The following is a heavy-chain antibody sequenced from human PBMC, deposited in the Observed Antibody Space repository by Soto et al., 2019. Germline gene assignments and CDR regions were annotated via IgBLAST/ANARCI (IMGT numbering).Heavy chain of an antibody. CDR2: INAGSGNT. CDR1: GYTFTHYA. CDR3: ARGLAAAGA. D-gene: IGHD6-13*01. V-gene: IGHV1-3*01. J-gene: IGHJ5*02. Sequence: QVQLVQSGAEVKKPGASVKVSCTASGYTFTHYAIHWVRHAPGQRLEWMGFINAGSGNTKYSQTFQGRLTFTKDTSASTAYMDLSSLRSEDTAIYYCARGLAAAGAWGQGPLVTVSS.